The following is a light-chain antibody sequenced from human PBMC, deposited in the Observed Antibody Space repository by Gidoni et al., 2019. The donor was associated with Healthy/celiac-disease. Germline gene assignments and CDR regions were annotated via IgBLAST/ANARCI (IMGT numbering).Light chain of an antibody. Sequence: DIQMTQSPATPSESVGDRVTITCRASQSISSWLAWYQQEPGKAPKLLIYKASSFASGVPSRFSGSGSGTEFTLTISSLQPDDFASYYCHQYHSYSRGTWTFGQGTKVEIK. V-gene: IGKV1-5*03. CDR3: HQYHSYSRGTWT. J-gene: IGKJ1*01. CDR2: KAS. CDR1: QSISSW.